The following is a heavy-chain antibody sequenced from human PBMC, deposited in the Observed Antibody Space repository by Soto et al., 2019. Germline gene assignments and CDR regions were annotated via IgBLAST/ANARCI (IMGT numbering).Heavy chain of an antibody. V-gene: IGHV4-30-2*01. Sequence: QLQLQESGSGLVKPSQTLSLTCAVSGGSISSGGYSWSWIRQPPGKGLEWIGYIYHSGNTYYNPSLKSRVTISVDRSTNKFSLKLSSVTAADTAVYYCARGDYYGSGRYGWFDPWGQGTLVTVSS. CDR2: IYHSGNT. CDR3: ARGDYYGSGRYGWFDP. CDR1: GGSISSGGYS. D-gene: IGHD3-10*01. J-gene: IGHJ5*02.